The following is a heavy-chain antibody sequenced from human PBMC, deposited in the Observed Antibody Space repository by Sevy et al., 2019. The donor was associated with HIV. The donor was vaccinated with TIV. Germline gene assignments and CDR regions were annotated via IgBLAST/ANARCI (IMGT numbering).Heavy chain of an antibody. D-gene: IGHD3-10*02. CDR3: AGGRYVGGGACEAFDI. V-gene: IGHV3-23*01. CDR1: GFTFTSYA. J-gene: IGHJ3*02. Sequence: GGSLRLSCKPSGFTFTSYAMRWVRQAPGKGLEWVSTIFGSGGATYYADSVKGRFTISRDNSKNTLYLQMNSVRIEDTAVYYCAGGRYVGGGACEAFDIWGQGTMVTVSS. CDR2: IFGSGGAT.